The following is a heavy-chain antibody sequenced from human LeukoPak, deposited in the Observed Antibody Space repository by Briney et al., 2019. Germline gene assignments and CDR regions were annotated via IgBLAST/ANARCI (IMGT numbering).Heavy chain of an antibody. V-gene: IGHV3-23*01. CDR3: AKTTTGYSSGRYPAWPIDY. Sequence: GGSLRLSCAASGFTFGSYAMYWVRQAPGKGLEWVSGIFGSGGSAHYADSVKGRFTISRDNSKNTVHLQMDSLRVEDTAIYYCAKTTTGYSSGRYPAWPIDYWGQGTLVTVSS. D-gene: IGHD2-15*01. CDR1: GFTFGSYA. CDR2: IFGSGGSA. J-gene: IGHJ4*02.